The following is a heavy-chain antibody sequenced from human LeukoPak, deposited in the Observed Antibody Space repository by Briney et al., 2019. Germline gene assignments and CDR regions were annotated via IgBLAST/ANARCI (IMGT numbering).Heavy chain of an antibody. D-gene: IGHD2-15*01. CDR1: RYTFTSYD. CDR2: INPNSGGT. Sequence: GASVKVSCKASRYTFTSYDINWVRQATEQGLEWMGWINPNSGGTNYAQKFLGRVTVTRDTSISTAYMELSSLRSDDTAVYYCARDELKRSLVDGVVAAATRYYAMDVWGQGTTVTVSS. V-gene: IGHV1-2*02. J-gene: IGHJ6*02. CDR3: ARDELKRSLVDGVVAAATRYYAMDV.